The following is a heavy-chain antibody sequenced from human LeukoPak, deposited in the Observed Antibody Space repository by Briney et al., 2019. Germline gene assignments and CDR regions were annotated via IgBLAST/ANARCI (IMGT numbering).Heavy chain of an antibody. V-gene: IGHV3-23*01. CDR3: AKATRPFTIFGVVIGDY. Sequence: GGSLRLSCVASGFTFSSYAMSWVRQAPGKGLEWVSAISSSGDSTYYADSVKGRFTISRDNSKNTLYLQMNSLRAEDTAVYYRAKATRPFTIFGVVIGDYWGQGTLVTVSS. J-gene: IGHJ4*02. CDR1: GFTFSSYA. D-gene: IGHD3-3*01. CDR2: ISSSGDST.